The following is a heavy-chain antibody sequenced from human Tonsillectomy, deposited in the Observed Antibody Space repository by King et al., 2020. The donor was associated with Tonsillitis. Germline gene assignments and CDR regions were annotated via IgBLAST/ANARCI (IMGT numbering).Heavy chain of an antibody. J-gene: IGHJ4*02. V-gene: IGHV3-23*04. CDR1: GFKFSRYA. D-gene: IGHD3-9*01. CDR3: AKADHYFFIGCVYS. CDR2: RSGGGDST. Sequence: VQLVESEGGWVQPGGSLRLSGAASGFKFSRYAMSWVGQAPGKGLEWVSARSGGGDSTYYAKSVKGRFTISRDNSKSQLYMQMNSLTAEDTAVYYCAKADHYFFIGCVYSWGQGTLVTVSS.